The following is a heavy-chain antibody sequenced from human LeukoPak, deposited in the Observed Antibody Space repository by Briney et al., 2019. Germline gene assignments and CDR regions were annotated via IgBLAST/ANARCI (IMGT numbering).Heavy chain of an antibody. CDR3: ARDPPGGATDY. V-gene: IGHV3-66*01. D-gene: IGHD1-26*01. Sequence: PGGSLRLSCAASGFTVSSNYMSWVRQAPGKGLEWVSVIYSGGSTYYADSVKGRFTISRDNSKNTLYLQMNSLRAEDTAVYYCARDPPGGATDYWGQGTLVTVSS. J-gene: IGHJ4*02. CDR1: GFTVSSNY. CDR2: IYSGGST.